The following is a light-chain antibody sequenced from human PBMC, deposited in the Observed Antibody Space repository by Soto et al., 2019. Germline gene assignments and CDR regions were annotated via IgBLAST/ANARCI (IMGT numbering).Light chain of an antibody. V-gene: IGKV3-20*01. CDR3: QQFAGSPTWT. CDR2: GAS. J-gene: IGKJ1*01. Sequence: EIVLTHSPVTLSLSPGERATLSCRASQSVGSTYLAWYQQKPGQAPRLLIYGASSRATGIPDRFSGSGSGTDFTLTIRRLEPEDFAVYYCQQFAGSPTWTCGQGTKGDIK. CDR1: QSVGSTY.